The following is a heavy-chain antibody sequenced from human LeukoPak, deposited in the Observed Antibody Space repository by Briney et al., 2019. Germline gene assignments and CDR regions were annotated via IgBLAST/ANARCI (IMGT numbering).Heavy chain of an antibody. CDR1: GGSFSGYY. D-gene: IGHD3-10*01. CDR3: ARGEVRGAVNY. J-gene: IGHJ4*02. CDR2: INHSGST. Sequence: PSETLSLTCAVYGGSFSGYYWSWIRQPPGKGLEWIGEINHSGSTYYNPSLKSRVTISVDTSKNQFSLKLSSVTAADTAVYYCARGEVRGAVNYWGQGTLVTVSS. V-gene: IGHV4-34*01.